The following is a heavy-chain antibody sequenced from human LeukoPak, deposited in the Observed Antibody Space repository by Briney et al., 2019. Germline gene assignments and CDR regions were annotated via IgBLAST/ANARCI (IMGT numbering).Heavy chain of an antibody. CDR2: INYSGGT. V-gene: IGHV4-34*01. D-gene: IGHD3-22*01. CDR3: ARGRLYDSSGYSTANFDY. Sequence: PSETLSLTCAVYGGSFSAYYWSWIRQPPGKGLEWIGEINYSGGTNYNPSLKSRVTISVDTSKNQFSLKLSSVTAADTAVYYCARGRLYDSSGYSTANFDYWGQGTLVTVSS. CDR1: GGSFSAYY. J-gene: IGHJ4*02.